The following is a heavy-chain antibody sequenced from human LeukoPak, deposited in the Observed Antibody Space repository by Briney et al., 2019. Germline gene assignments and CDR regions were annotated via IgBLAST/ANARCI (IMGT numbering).Heavy chain of an antibody. J-gene: IGHJ4*02. CDR3: ARGGDSSSWFTSPDY. CDR2: INPNSGGT. CDR1: GYTFTGYY. Sequence: ASVKVSCKASGYTFTGYYIHWVRQAPGQGLELMGWINPNSGGTNYAQKFQGRVTMTRETALSKPYMELSRLRSDDTAVYYCARGGDSSSWFTSPDYWGQGTLVTVSS. D-gene: IGHD6-13*01. V-gene: IGHV1-2*02.